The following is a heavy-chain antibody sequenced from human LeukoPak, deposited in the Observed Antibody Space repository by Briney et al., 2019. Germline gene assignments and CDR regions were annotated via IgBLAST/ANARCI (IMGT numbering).Heavy chain of an antibody. CDR1: GFTFDDYA. J-gene: IGHJ5*02. CDR2: ISWNSGST. CDR3: AKLPIVVVPAAENWFDP. V-gene: IGHV3-9*01. Sequence: GRSLRLSCAASGFTFDDYAMHWVRQAPGKGLEWVSGISWNSGSTYYADSVKGRFTISRDNSKNTLYLQMNSLRAEDTAVYYCAKLPIVVVPAAENWFDPWGQGTLVTVSS. D-gene: IGHD2-2*01.